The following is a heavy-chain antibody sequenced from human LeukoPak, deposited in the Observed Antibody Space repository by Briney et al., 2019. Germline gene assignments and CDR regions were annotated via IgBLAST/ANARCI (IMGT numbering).Heavy chain of an antibody. CDR3: AKVRAAAGTRWFDP. CDR1: GFTFGKYW. J-gene: IGHJ5*02. Sequence: GGSLRLSCVASGFTFGKYWMSWVRQAPGKGLEWVANIKLDGSEKNYVDSVKGRFTISRDNSKNTLYLQMNSLRAEDTAVYYCAKVRAAAGTRWFDPWGQGTLVTVSS. CDR2: IKLDGSEK. V-gene: IGHV3-7*03. D-gene: IGHD6-13*01.